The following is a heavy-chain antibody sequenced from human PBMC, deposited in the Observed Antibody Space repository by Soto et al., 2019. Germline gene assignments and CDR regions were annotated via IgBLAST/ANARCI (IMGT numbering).Heavy chain of an antibody. V-gene: IGHV4-39*01. CDR1: GGSISSSSYY. CDR3: ARQPVSGYSSGWYYYYYGMDV. CDR2: IYYSGST. J-gene: IGHJ6*02. D-gene: IGHD6-19*01. Sequence: SETLSLTCTVSGGSISSSSYYWGWIRQPPGKGLEWIGSIYYSGSTYYNPSLKSRVTISVDTSKNQFPLKLSSVTAADTAVYYCARQPVSGYSSGWYYYYYGMDVWGQGTTVTVSS.